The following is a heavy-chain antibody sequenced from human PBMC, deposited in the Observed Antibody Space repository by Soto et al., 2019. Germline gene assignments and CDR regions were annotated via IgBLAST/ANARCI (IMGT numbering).Heavy chain of an antibody. J-gene: IGHJ6*03. CDR1: GFTFSSYG. Sequence: QVQLVESGGGVVQPGRSLRLSCAASGFTFSSYGMHWVRQAPGKGLEWVAVISYDGSNKYYADSVKGRFTISRDNSKNTLYLQMNSLGAEDTAVYYCAKDLVDLWSGYPGPGYMDVWGKGTTVTVSS. D-gene: IGHD3-3*01. CDR2: ISYDGSNK. CDR3: AKDLVDLWSGYPGPGYMDV. V-gene: IGHV3-30*18.